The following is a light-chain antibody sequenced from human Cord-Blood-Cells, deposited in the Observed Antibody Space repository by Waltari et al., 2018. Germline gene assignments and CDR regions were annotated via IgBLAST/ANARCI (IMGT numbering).Light chain of an antibody. Sequence: IVMTQSPDSLAVSLGERASINCKSRQSVLYSSNNKNYLAWYQQKPGQPPKLRIYWASTRESGVPDRVSGSGSGTDFTLTISSLQAEDVAVYYCQQYYSTPFTFGPGTKVDIK. J-gene: IGKJ3*01. CDR1: QSVLYSSNNKNY. V-gene: IGKV4-1*01. CDR3: QQYYSTPFT. CDR2: WAS.